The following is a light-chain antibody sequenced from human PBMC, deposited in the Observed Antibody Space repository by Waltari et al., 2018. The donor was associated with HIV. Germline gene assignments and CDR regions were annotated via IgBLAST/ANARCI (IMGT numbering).Light chain of an antibody. CDR3: QQYYSYPLT. V-gene: IGKV1-8*01. CDR1: QGISSY. J-gene: IGKJ4*01. CDR2: AAS. Sequence: AIRSTQSPSSFSATTGDREPITCRASQGISSYLAWYQQKPGKAPKLLIYAASTLQSGVPSRFSGSGSGTDFTLTISCLQSEDFATYYCQQYYSYPLTFGGGTKVEIK.